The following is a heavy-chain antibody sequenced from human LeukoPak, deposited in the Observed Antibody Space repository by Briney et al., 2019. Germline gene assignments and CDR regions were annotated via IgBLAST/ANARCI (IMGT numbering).Heavy chain of an antibody. V-gene: IGHV1-69*04. Sequence: SVKVSCKASGGTFSSYAISWVRQAPGQGLEWMGRIIPILGTANYAQKFQGRVTITADKSTGTAYMELSSLRSEDTAVYYCARAVVVVAATDYYYGMDVWGQGTTVTVSS. CDR3: ARAVVVVAATDYYYGMDV. CDR1: GGTFSSYA. CDR2: IIPILGTA. J-gene: IGHJ6*02. D-gene: IGHD2-15*01.